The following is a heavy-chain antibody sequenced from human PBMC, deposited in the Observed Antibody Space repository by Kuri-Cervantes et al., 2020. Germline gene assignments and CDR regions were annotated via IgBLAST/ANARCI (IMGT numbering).Heavy chain of an antibody. CDR2: IYYSGST. V-gene: IGHV4-59*01. CDR3: AREGRSGGYYYYGMDV. D-gene: IGHD1-26*01. CDR1: GGSISSYY. Sequence: GSLRLSCTVSGGSISSYYWSWIRQPPGKGLEWIGYIYYSGSTNYNPSLKSRVTISVDTSKNQFSLKLSSATAADTAVYYCAREGRSGGYYYYGMDVWGQGTTVTVSS. J-gene: IGHJ6*02.